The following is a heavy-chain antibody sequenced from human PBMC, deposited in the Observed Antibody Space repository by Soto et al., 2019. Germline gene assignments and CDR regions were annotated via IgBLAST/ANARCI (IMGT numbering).Heavy chain of an antibody. Sequence: GGSLRLSCAASGFTFSSYAMHWVRQAPGKGLEYVSVISSNGGSTYYANSVKGRFTISRDNSKNTLYLQMGSLRAEDMAVYYCARDPRYGGYYFDYWGQGTLVTVSS. J-gene: IGHJ4*02. CDR3: ARDPRYGGYYFDY. CDR2: ISSNGGST. CDR1: GFTFSSYA. D-gene: IGHD1-26*01. V-gene: IGHV3-64*01.